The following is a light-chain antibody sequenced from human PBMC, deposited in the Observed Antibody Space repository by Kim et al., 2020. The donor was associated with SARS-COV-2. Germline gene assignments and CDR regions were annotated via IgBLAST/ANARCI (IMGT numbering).Light chain of an antibody. V-gene: IGKV3-11*01. CDR2: DAS. J-gene: IGKJ4*01. CDR1: GSFSSY. CDR3: QQRTNLPLT. Sequence: LCGGECPHRPCRDSGSFSSYLAWYQPRPGKAPELLSNDASNRATGIPARFSGSGSGTDFTLTISSLEPEDFAVYYCQQRTNLPLTFGGGTKVDIK.